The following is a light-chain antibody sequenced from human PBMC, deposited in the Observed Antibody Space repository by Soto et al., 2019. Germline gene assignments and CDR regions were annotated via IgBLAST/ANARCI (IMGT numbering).Light chain of an antibody. Sequence: EIVLTHSPGILSLSPWEIVALSCRASQSVRTSNLAWYQHRPGQAPRLLIYGASSRATGIPDRFSGSGSGTDFTLTISRLEPEDFAVYYCQQYGSSPITFGQGTRLEIK. J-gene: IGKJ5*01. V-gene: IGKV3-20*01. CDR2: GAS. CDR3: QQYGSSPIT. CDR1: QSVRTSN.